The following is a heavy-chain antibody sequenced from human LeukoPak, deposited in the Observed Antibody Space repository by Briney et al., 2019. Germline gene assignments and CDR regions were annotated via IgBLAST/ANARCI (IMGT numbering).Heavy chain of an antibody. J-gene: IGHJ4*02. CDR3: ARGAYYHDSSEGYDY. D-gene: IGHD3-22*01. V-gene: IGHV1-2*02. Sequence: ASVKVSCKASGYTFTGYYMHWVRQAPGQGLEWMGWINPNSGGTNYARKFQGRVTMTRDTSISAAYMELSRLRSDDTAVYYCARGAYYHDSSEGYDYWGQGTLVTVSS. CDR2: INPNSGGT. CDR1: GYTFTGYY.